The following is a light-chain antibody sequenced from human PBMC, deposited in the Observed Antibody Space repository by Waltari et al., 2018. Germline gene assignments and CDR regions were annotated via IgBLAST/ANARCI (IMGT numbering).Light chain of an antibody. CDR2: NTN. CDR1: FPNIGSTS. CDR3: AAWDDSLGAV. V-gene: IGLV1-44*01. Sequence: QSVLTQPPSVSGPPGQRVTISCSGSFPNIGSTSVNWYQQLPGTSPRLLIYNTNQGPSGVPHRFSASKSGTSASLAITGLQSEDEAYYYCAAWDDSLGAVFGGGTKLTVL. J-gene: IGLJ3*02.